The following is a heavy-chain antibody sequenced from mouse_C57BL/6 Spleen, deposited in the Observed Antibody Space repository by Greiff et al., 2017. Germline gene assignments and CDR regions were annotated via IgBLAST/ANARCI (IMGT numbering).Heavy chain of an antibody. D-gene: IGHD2-4*01. CDR3: ARALYDYDCYFDV. CDR1: GYSITSGYY. J-gene: IGHJ1*03. Sequence: EVKLLESGPGLVKPSQSLSLTCSVTGYSITSGYYWNWIRQFPGNKLEWMGYISYDGSNNYNPSLKNRISITRDTSKNQFFLKLNSVTTEDTATYYCARALYDYDCYFDVWGTGTTVTVSS. CDR2: ISYDGSN. V-gene: IGHV3-6*01.